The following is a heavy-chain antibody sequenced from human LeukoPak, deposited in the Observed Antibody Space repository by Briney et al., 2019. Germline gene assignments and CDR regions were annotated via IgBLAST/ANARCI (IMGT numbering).Heavy chain of an antibody. Sequence: ASVKVSCKASGYTFTSYGINWVRQAPGQGLEWMGWSSAYNGNTNYAQKLQGRVTMTTDTSTSTAYMELRSLRSDDTAVYYCARAEYYYDSSGYFGGVDYWGQGTLVTVSS. CDR3: ARAEYYYDSSGYFGGVDY. CDR2: SSAYNGNT. CDR1: GYTFTSYG. D-gene: IGHD3-22*01. J-gene: IGHJ4*02. V-gene: IGHV1-18*01.